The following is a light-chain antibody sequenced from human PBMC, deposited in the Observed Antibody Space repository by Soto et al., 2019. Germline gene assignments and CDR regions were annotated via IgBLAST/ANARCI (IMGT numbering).Light chain of an antibody. CDR1: QTVRNNY. Sequence: EFVLTQSPGTLSLSPGERATLSCRSSQTVRNNYLAWYQQKPGQAPWLLIYGASRRATGIPDRFSGSGSGTDFTLTISRLEPEDFAVYYCQQYGSSPRTFGQGTKVDIK. CDR2: GAS. J-gene: IGKJ1*01. CDR3: QQYGSSPRT. V-gene: IGKV3-20*01.